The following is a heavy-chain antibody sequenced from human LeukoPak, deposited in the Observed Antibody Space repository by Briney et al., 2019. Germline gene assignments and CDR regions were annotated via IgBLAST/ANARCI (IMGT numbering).Heavy chain of an antibody. V-gene: IGHV3-74*03. J-gene: IGHJ5*02. D-gene: IGHD2-8*01. CDR1: GFTLSNYW. CDR3: ANISPGTSGP. CDR2: IHSDGIST. Sequence: GGSLRLSCAASGFTLSNYWMHWVRQAPGKGLAWVSRIHSDGISTMYADSVKGRFTISRDNAKNTLYLQMNSLRAEDTAVYYCANISPGTSGPWGQGTLVTVSS.